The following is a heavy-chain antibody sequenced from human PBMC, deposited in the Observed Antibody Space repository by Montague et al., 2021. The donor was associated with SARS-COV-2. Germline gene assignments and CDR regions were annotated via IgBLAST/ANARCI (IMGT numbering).Heavy chain of an antibody. D-gene: IGHD4-23*01. CDR3: ASTYGGNLGYYYYYMDV. V-gene: IGHV4-31*03. CDR1: GGSISSGGYY. CDR2: IYYSGST. J-gene: IGHJ6*03. Sequence: TLSLTCTVSGGSISSGGYYWSWIRQHPGKGLEWIGYIYYSGSTYYSPSLKSRVTISVDASKSQFSLKLSSVTAADTAVYYCASTYGGNLGYYYYYMDVWGKGTTVTVSS.